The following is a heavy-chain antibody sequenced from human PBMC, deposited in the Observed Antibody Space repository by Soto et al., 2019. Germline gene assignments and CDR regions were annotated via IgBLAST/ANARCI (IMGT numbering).Heavy chain of an antibody. CDR2: VSHDGSNK. CDR1: GFTFSSHG. J-gene: IGHJ4*02. Sequence: QVLLVESGGGVVQPGRSLRLSCAASGFTFSSHGMHWVRQAPGKGLEWVAVVSHDGSNKYYADSVKGRFTISRDNSKNPLYWEMNNLRAEDTAVYYCAKKWGVDCSGGTCYYFDHWGQGTLVTVSS. D-gene: IGHD2-15*01. CDR3: AKKWGVDCSGGTCYYFDH. V-gene: IGHV3-30*18.